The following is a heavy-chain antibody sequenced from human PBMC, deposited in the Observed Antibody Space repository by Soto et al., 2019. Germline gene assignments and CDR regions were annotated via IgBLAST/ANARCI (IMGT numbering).Heavy chain of an antibody. V-gene: IGHV4-39*01. CDR2: IYYSGST. CDR3: ARHVAVAGLYYFDY. J-gene: IGHJ4*02. D-gene: IGHD6-19*01. CDR1: GGSINSGRHY. Sequence: QLQLQESGPGLVKPSETLSLTCTVSGGSINSGRHYWGWIRQPPGKGLEWIANIYYSGSTHYNLSLKSRVTISVDTSKNQFSLKLSSVTAADTAVYYCARHVAVAGLYYFDYWGQGTLVTVSS.